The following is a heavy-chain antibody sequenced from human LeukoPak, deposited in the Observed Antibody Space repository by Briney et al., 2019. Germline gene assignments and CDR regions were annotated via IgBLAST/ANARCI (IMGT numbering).Heavy chain of an antibody. Sequence: GGSLRLSCVASGFTFSSYWMHWVRQAPGKGLEWVSSISSSSSYIYYADSVKGRFTISRDNAKSSLYLQMTSLRAEDTAVYYCARGVRIAAAGTSLDYWGQGTLVTVSS. J-gene: IGHJ4*02. CDR2: ISSSSSYI. V-gene: IGHV3-21*01. CDR1: GFTFSSYW. CDR3: ARGVRIAAAGTSLDY. D-gene: IGHD6-13*01.